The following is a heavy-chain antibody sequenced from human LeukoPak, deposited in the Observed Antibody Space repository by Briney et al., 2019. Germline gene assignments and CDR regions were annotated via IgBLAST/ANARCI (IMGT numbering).Heavy chain of an antibody. CDR1: GGSISRYY. CDR2: IYYSGST. D-gene: IGHD6-13*01. Sequence: KPSETLSLTCTVYGGSISRYYWSWTRQPPGKGLEWIGYIYYSGSTNYNPSLKSRVTISVDTSKNQFSLKLSSVTAADTAVYYCALQLVDAFDIWGQGTMVTVSS. V-gene: IGHV4-59*08. CDR3: ALQLVDAFDI. J-gene: IGHJ3*02.